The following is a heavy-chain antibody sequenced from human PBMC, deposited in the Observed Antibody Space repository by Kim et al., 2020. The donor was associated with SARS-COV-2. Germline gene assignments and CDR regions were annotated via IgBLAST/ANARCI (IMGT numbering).Heavy chain of an antibody. V-gene: IGHV4-61*07. J-gene: IGHJ3*02. Sequence: NPSLKSRVTISVDTSKNQFSLKLSSVTAADTAVYYCARLGYSSGWGAFDIWGQGTMVTVSS. CDR3: ARLGYSSGWGAFDI. D-gene: IGHD6-19*01.